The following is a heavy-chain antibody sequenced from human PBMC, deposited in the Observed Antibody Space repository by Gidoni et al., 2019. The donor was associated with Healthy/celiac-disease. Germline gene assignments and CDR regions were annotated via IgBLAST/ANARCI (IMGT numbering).Heavy chain of an antibody. CDR3: ARDVQEAAAGSGTFVYYYGMDV. V-gene: IGHV3-11*06. J-gene: IGHJ6*02. CDR2: ISSSSSYT. Sequence: QVQLVESGGGWVKPGGSLRLTCAASGFTFSDYYMSWSSQAPGKGLEWVSYISSSSSYTNYADSVKGRFTISRDNAKNSLYLQMNSLRSEDTAVYYCARDVQEAAAGSGTFVYYYGMDVWGQGTTVTVSS. D-gene: IGHD6-13*01. CDR1: GFTFSDYY.